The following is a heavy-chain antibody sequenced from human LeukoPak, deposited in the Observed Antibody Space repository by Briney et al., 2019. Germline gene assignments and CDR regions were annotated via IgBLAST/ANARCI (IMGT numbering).Heavy chain of an antibody. CDR1: GFTFSSYN. CDR3: ARDEGYCSSTSCFHPFDY. V-gene: IGHV3-48*04. Sequence: GGSLRLSCAASGFTFSSYNMNWVRQAPGKGLEWVSYISSSSSTIYYADSVKGRFTISRDNAKNSLYLQMNSLRAEDTAVYYCARDEGYCSSTSCFHPFDYWGQGTLVTVSS. CDR2: ISSSSSTI. D-gene: IGHD2-2*01. J-gene: IGHJ4*02.